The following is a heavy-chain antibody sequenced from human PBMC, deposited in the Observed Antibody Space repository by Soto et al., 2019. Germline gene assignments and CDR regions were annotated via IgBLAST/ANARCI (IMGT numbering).Heavy chain of an antibody. V-gene: IGHV3-23*01. D-gene: IGHD3-22*01. CDR2: ISGSGGST. CDR1: GFTFSSYA. CDR3: AKDYYDSSGYYFYAFDI. Sequence: SLRLSCAASGFTFSSYAMSWVRQAPGKGLEWVSAISGSGGSTYYADSVKGRFTISRDNSKNTLYLQMNSLRAEDTAVYYCAKDYYDSSGYYFYAFDIWGQGTMVSV. J-gene: IGHJ3*02.